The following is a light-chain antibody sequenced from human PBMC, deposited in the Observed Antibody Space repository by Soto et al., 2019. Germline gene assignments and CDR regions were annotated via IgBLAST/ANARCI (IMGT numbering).Light chain of an antibody. Sequence: EIVLTQSPATLSLSPGDRATLSCRASQRIGTYLAWYQQKAGQAPSLLIYDTSNRATGIPTRFSGSGSGTDFTLIIRSLETEDFAVYFCQHRSNSPPTWTFGQGTKVEIK. J-gene: IGKJ1*01. V-gene: IGKV3-11*01. CDR3: QHRSNSPPTWT. CDR2: DTS. CDR1: QRIGTY.